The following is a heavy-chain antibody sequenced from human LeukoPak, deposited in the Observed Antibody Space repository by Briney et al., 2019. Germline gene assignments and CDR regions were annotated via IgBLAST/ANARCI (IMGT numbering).Heavy chain of an antibody. V-gene: IGHV4-59*08. D-gene: IGHD5-24*01. Sequence: PSETLSLTCTVSTDSISTYYWNWIRQSPGKGLEWIGYIYYSGSTIYNPSLNSRVTISVDTSKNQFSLKLSPVTAADTAVYYCARGVGYNYRLYHFDYWGQGTLVTVSS. CDR3: ARGVGYNYRLYHFDY. CDR1: TDSISTYY. CDR2: IYYSGST. J-gene: IGHJ4*02.